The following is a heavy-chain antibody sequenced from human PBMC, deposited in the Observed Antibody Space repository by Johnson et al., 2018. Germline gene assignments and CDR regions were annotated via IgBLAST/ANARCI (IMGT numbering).Heavy chain of an antibody. CDR3: GTLLSGYHWSPPLDV. D-gene: IGHD3-3*01. CDR1: GFTFSSYS. Sequence: VQLVQSGGGLVKPGGSLRLSCAASGFTFSSYSMNWVRPAPGKGLEWVSSISSSSSYIYYAASVKGRFTISRDNAKNSLYLQMNSLRAEDTAVYYCGTLLSGYHWSPPLDVWGQGTTVTVSS. J-gene: IGHJ6*02. V-gene: IGHV3-21*01. CDR2: ISSSSSYI.